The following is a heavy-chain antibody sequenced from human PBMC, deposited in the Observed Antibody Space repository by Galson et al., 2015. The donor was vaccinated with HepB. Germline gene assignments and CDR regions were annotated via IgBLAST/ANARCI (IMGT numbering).Heavy chain of an antibody. CDR3: ARDTAMATY. V-gene: IGHV3-33*01. D-gene: IGHD5-18*01. CDR1: GFTFSSYG. Sequence: SLRLSCAASGFTFSSYGMHWVRQAPGKGLEWVAVIRYDGSNKYYADSVKGRFTISRDNSKNTLYLQMNSLRAEDTAVYYCARDTAMATYWGQGTLVTVSS. J-gene: IGHJ4*02. CDR2: IRYDGSNK.